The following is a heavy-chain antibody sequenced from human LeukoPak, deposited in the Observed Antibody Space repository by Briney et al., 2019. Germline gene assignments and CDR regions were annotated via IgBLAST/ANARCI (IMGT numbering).Heavy chain of an antibody. CDR1: GYXFTGYF. D-gene: IGHD7-27*01. J-gene: IGHJ4*02. CDR2: IHPGRGDT. Sequence: ASVKVSCMASGYXFTGYFMHWVRQAPGQGLEWMGWIHPGRGDTNYAQKFQGRVSLTRDTSISTAYMELSGLTSDDTAVYFCARDHNWGPDYWGQGTLVSVSS. CDR3: ARDHNWGPDY. V-gene: IGHV1-2*02.